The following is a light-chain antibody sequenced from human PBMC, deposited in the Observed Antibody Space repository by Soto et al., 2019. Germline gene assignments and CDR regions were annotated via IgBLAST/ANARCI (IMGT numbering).Light chain of an antibody. CDR1: QSISYW. Sequence: DIQVTQSPSTLSASVGDSVTITCRASQSISYWLAWYQQKPGKAPRLLIYGASSLQSGVPSRFSGSGSETDFTLTISSLQPDDFATYYCQQYDGHFGQGTKLEVK. J-gene: IGKJ2*01. V-gene: IGKV1-5*01. CDR3: QQYDGH. CDR2: GAS.